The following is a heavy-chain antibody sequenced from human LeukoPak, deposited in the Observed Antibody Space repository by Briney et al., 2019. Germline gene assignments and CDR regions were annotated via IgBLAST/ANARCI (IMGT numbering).Heavy chain of an antibody. J-gene: IGHJ4*02. CDR3: AKSYDSSGYYETGYFDY. CDR2: ISYDGSNK. CDR1: GFTFSSYG. V-gene: IGHV3-30*18. D-gene: IGHD3-22*01. Sequence: GGSLRLSCAASGFTFSSYGMHWVRQAPGKGLEWVAVISYDGSNKYYADSVKGRFTISRDNSKNTLYLQMNSLRAEDTAVYHCAKSYDSSGYYETGYFDYWGQGTLVTVSS.